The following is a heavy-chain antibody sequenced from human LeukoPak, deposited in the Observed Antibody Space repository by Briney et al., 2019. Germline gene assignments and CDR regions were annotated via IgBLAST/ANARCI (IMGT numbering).Heavy chain of an antibody. V-gene: IGHV3-30*18. CDR1: GFTFSSYG. CDR3: AKESWQQLFDFDY. D-gene: IGHD6-13*01. CDR2: ISYDGSNK. J-gene: IGHJ4*02. Sequence: GGSLRLSCAASGFTFSSYGMHWVRQAPGKGLEWVAVISYDGSNKYYADSVKGRFTISRDNSKNTLYLQMNSLRAEDTAVYYCAKESWQQLFDFDYWGQETLVTVSS.